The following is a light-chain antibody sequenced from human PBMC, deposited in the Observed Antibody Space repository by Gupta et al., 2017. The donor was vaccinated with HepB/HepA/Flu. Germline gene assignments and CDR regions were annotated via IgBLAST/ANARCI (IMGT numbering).Light chain of an antibody. Sequence: DVMTQSPLSLPVTLGQPASIYCRASQSLLYSDGNTYLSWYQQRPGHSPRRLMYEVSKRDSGVPDRFSGSGSGTYFTLKISRVEAEDVGFYYCMQGTHAGFTFGPGTKVAIK. V-gene: IGKV2-30*01. CDR3: MQGTHAGFT. CDR1: QSLLYSDGNTY. CDR2: EVS. J-gene: IGKJ3*01.